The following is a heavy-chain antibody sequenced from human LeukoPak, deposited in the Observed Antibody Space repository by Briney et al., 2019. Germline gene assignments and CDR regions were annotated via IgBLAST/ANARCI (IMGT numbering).Heavy chain of an antibody. V-gene: IGHV4-39*07. D-gene: IGHD2-15*01. J-gene: IGHJ4*02. CDR3: ARVRPYCSGSSCIYYYFDY. CDR1: GGSISSGSYY. CDR2: IYYGGDT. Sequence: KPSQTLSLTCTVSGGSISSGSYYWSWIRQPAGKGLEWIGNIYYGGDTYYNPSLTSRVTISVDTSKNQFSLKLSSVTAADTAVYYCARVRPYCSGSSCIYYYFDYWGQGTLVTVSS.